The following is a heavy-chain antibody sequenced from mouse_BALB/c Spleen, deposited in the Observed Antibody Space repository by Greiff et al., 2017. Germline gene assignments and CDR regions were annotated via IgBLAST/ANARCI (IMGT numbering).Heavy chain of an antibody. Sequence: EVKLMESGGGLVQPGGSLKLSCAASGFTFSSYGMSWVRQTPDKRLELVATINSNGGSTYYPDSVKGRFTISRDNAKNTLYLQMSSLKSEDTAMYYCARDQAYYRSDYWGQGTTLTVSS. CDR2: INSNGGST. J-gene: IGHJ2*01. V-gene: IGHV5-6-3*01. CDR3: ARDQAYYRSDY. D-gene: IGHD2-14*01. CDR1: GFTFSSYG.